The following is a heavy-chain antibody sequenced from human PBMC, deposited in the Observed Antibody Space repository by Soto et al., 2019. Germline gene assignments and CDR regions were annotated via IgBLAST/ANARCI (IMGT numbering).Heavy chain of an antibody. J-gene: IGHJ4*02. Sequence: GGSLRLSCAASGFTFSNYWMSWVRQAPGKGLEWVANIKQDGSEKYYVDSVKGRFTISRDNAKNSLYLQMNSLRAEDTAVYYCARVDVVAATCFDYWGQGTLVTVSS. CDR2: IKQDGSEK. CDR1: GFTFSNYW. D-gene: IGHD2-15*01. V-gene: IGHV3-7*03. CDR3: ARVDVVAATCFDY.